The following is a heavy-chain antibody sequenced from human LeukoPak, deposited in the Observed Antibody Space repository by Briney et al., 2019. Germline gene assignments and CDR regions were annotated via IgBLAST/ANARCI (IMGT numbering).Heavy chain of an antibody. Sequence: GGSLRLSCAASGFTFSSYWMHWVRQAPGKGLVWVSRINSDGSSTSYADSVKGRFTISRDNAKNSLNLQVNSLRAEDTAVYYCARLGSGSLYYFDFWGQGTLVTVSS. J-gene: IGHJ4*02. V-gene: IGHV3-74*01. D-gene: IGHD3-10*01. CDR1: GFTFSSYW. CDR3: ARLGSGSLYYFDF. CDR2: INSDGSST.